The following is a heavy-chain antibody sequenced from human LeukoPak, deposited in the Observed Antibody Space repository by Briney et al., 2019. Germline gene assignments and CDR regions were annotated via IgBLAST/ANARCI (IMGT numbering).Heavy chain of an antibody. CDR1: GGSIISSDYH. Sequence: SETLSLTCTVSGGSIISSDYHWGWVRQPPGKGLGWIGTISYSGNTDYNPSLRSRATISVDTSSNQFSLRLGSVTAADTAVYHCARHCCSGPAKRVFDIWGQGTMVTVSS. CDR3: ARHCCSGPAKRVFDI. J-gene: IGHJ3*02. V-gene: IGHV4-39*01. D-gene: IGHD2-15*01. CDR2: ISYSGNT.